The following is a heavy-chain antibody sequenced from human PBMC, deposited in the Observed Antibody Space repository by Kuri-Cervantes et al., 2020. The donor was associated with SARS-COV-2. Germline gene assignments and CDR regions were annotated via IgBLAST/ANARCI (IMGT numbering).Heavy chain of an antibody. CDR3: VRDGYGDYVDY. D-gene: IGHD2-21*01. J-gene: IGHJ4*02. CDR1: GYTFTGYY. Sequence: ASVKVSCKASGYTFTGYYMHWVRQAPGQGLEWMGWINPNSGGTNYAQKFQGWVTMTRDTSISTVYMELRSLRSDDTAVFYRVRDGYGDYVDYWGQGTLVTVSS. CDR2: INPNSGGT. V-gene: IGHV1-2*04.